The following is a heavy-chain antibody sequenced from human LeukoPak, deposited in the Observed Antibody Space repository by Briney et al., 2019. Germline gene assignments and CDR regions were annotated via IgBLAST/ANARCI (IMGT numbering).Heavy chain of an antibody. CDR3: AMGTYFDY. D-gene: IGHD7-27*01. J-gene: IGHJ4*02. CDR2: ISDSDGST. CDR1: RLSFTTYA. V-gene: IGHV3-23*01. Sequence: GESLRLYCAASRLSFTTYAMTWVRQAPGKGLEWVSTISDSDGSTFYADSVKGRFTISRDSSKHTAFLQMKSLRAEDTAIYFCAMGTYFDYWGQGTLVTVS.